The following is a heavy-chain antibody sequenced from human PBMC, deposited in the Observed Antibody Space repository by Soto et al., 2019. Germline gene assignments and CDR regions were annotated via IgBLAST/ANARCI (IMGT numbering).Heavy chain of an antibody. V-gene: IGHV6-1*01. Sequence: SHTLSLTCAISGDSVSDNSAAWNWIRQSPSRGLEWLGRTYYRSKWYNDYAVSVKSRITVTPDTSKNQFSLHLNSVTPEDTAVYYWAREFPYYVSSDSYLDYWGQGYLVTVSS. CDR2: TYYRSKWYN. D-gene: IGHD3-16*01. CDR3: AREFPYYVSSDSYLDY. CDR1: GDSVSDNSAA. J-gene: IGHJ4*02.